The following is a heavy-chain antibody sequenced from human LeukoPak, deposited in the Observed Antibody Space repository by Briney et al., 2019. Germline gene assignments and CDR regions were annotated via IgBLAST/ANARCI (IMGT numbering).Heavy chain of an antibody. J-gene: IGHJ6*03. V-gene: IGHV1-46*01. CDR1: GYTFTSYY. CDR2: INPSGGST. CDR3: GTSIAARPSYYYYYMDV. Sequence: ASVKVSCKASGYTFTSYYMHWVRQAPGQGLEWMGIINPSGGSTSYAQKFQGRVTITADKSTSTAYMELSSLRSEDTAVYYCGTSIAARPSYYYYYMDVWGKGTTVTVSS. D-gene: IGHD6-6*01.